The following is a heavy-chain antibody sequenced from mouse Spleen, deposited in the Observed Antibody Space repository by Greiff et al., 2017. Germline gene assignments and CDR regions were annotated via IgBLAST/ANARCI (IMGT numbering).Heavy chain of an antibody. CDR1: GYTFTDYN. V-gene: IGHV1-22*01. D-gene: IGHD1-1*01. CDR2: INPNNGGT. J-gene: IGHJ1*01. CDR3: ARIITTVVGRYFDV. Sequence: EVQLQQSGPELVKPGASVKMSCKASGYTFTDYNMHWVKQSHGKSLEWIGYINPNNGGTSYNQKFKGKATLTVNKSSSTAYMELRSLTSEDSAVYYCARIITTVVGRYFDVWGAGTTVTVSS.